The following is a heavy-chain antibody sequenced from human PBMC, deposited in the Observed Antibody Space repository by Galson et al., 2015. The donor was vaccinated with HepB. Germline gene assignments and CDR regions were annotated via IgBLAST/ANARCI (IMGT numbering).Heavy chain of an antibody. CDR3: ARLGSSSWYWFDP. Sequence: SVKASCKASGYTFTSYAMNWVRQAPGQGLEWMGWINTNTGNPTYAQGFTGRFVFSLDTSVSTAYLQISSLKAEDTAVYYCARLGSSSWYWFDPWGQGTLVTVSS. CDR2: INTNTGNP. CDR1: GYTFTSYA. D-gene: IGHD6-13*01. J-gene: IGHJ5*02. V-gene: IGHV7-4-1*02.